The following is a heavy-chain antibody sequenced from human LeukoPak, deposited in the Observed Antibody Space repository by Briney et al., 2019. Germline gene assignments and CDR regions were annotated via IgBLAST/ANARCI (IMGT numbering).Heavy chain of an antibody. Sequence: GESLKISCKASGYTFTSYDINWVRQATGQGLEWMGWMNPNSGNTGYAQKFQGRVTMTRDTSISTAYMELSRLRSDDTAVYYCARVGRASIAARGSVYWGQGTLVTVSS. CDR1: GYTFTSYD. J-gene: IGHJ4*02. CDR2: MNPNSGNT. CDR3: ARVGRASIAARGSVY. D-gene: IGHD6-6*01. V-gene: IGHV1-8*01.